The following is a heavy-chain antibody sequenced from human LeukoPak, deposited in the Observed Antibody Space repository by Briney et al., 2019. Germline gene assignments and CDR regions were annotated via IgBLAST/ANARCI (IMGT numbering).Heavy chain of an antibody. V-gene: IGHV4-31*03. D-gene: IGHD3-10*01. CDR2: IYYSGST. Sequence: TSETLSLTCTVSGGSISSGGYYWSWIRQHPGKGLEWIGYIYYSGSTYYNPSLKSRVTISVDTSKNQFSLKLSSVTAADTAVYYCARDGRDYYGSGSYYKNGMDVWGQGTTVTVSS. CDR3: ARDGRDYYGSGSYYKNGMDV. CDR1: GGSISSGGYY. J-gene: IGHJ6*02.